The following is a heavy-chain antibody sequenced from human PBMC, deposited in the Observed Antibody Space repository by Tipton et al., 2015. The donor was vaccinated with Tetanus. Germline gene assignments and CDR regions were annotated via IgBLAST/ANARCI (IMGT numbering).Heavy chain of an antibody. Sequence: TLSFTCTVSGDSLSNGDYYWSWIRQPPGKGLESIGYIYYSGSTYYNPSLKSRVTISVDTSKNQFSLRLSSVTAADTAVYYCARDHGITWGGMGYYYGMDVWGQGTTVTVSS. CDR2: IYYSGST. CDR1: GDSLSNGDYY. CDR3: ARDHGITWGGMGYYYGMDV. D-gene: IGHD3-16*01. J-gene: IGHJ6*02. V-gene: IGHV4-30-4*01.